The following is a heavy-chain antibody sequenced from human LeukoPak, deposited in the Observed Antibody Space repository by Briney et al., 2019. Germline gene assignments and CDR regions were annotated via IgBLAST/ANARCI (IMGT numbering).Heavy chain of an antibody. CDR1: GFTFSSYA. CDR2: ISGSGGST. J-gene: IGHJ4*02. D-gene: IGHD6-13*01. CDR3: AKDLLKGPIAAAGLFDY. Sequence: GGSLRLSCAASGFTFSSYAMSWVRQAPGKGLEWVSAISGSGGSTYYADSVKGRFTISRDNSKNTLYLQMNSLRAEDTAVYYCAKDLLKGPIAAAGLFDYWGQGTLVTVSS. V-gene: IGHV3-23*01.